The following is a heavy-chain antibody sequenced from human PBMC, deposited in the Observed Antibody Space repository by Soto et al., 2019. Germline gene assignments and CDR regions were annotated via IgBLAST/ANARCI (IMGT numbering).Heavy chain of an antibody. D-gene: IGHD3-10*01. CDR2: IYYSGST. CDR3: ARVGSWNNWFDP. V-gene: IGHV4-59*01. Sequence: SETLSLTCTVAGGSISNYYWSWILQPPGKGLQWIGYIYYSGSTNYNPSLKSRVTISVDTSKNQFSLKLSSVTAADTAVYYCARVGSWNNWFDPWGQGTLVTVS. J-gene: IGHJ5*01. CDR1: GGSISNYY.